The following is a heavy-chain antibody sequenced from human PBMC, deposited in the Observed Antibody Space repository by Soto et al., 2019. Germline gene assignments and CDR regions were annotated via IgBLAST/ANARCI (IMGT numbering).Heavy chain of an antibody. J-gene: IGHJ6*03. V-gene: IGHV1-8*01. Sequence: GASVKVSCKASGYTFTSYDINWVRQATGQGLEWMGWMNPNSGNTGYAQKFQGRVTMTRNTSISTAYMELSSLRSEDTAVYYCAREGMSVTMVRGVIARPYYYYYYYMDVWGKGTTVTVSS. D-gene: IGHD3-10*01. CDR1: GYTFTSYD. CDR2: MNPNSGNT. CDR3: AREGMSVTMVRGVIARPYYYYYYYMDV.